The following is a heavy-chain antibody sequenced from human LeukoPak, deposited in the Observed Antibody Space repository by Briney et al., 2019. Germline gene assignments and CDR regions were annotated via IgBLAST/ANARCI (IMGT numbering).Heavy chain of an antibody. CDR3: ARGRDEEYCSGGSCYSGLFWFDP. V-gene: IGHV4-34*01. Sequence: SETLSLTCAVYGGSFSGYYWSWIRQPPGKGLEWIGEINHSGSTNYNPSLKSRVTISVDTSKNQFSLKLSPVTAADTAVYYCARGRDEEYCSGGSCYSGLFWFDPWGQGTLVTVSS. J-gene: IGHJ5*02. D-gene: IGHD2-15*01. CDR2: INHSGST. CDR1: GGSFSGYY.